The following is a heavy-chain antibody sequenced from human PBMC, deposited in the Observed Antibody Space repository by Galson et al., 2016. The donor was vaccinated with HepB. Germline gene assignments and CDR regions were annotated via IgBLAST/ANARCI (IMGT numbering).Heavy chain of an antibody. D-gene: IGHD1-7*01. CDR2: MSYDGSNK. Sequence: SLRLSCAASVFTFSSYAMSWVRQAPGKGLEWVAVMSYDGSNKYYADSVKGRFTISRDNSKNTLYLQMNSLRAEDTAVYYCAKEGWNYGWYFDLWGRGTLVTVSS. J-gene: IGHJ2*01. V-gene: IGHV3-30*18. CDR1: VFTFSSYA. CDR3: AKEGWNYGWYFDL.